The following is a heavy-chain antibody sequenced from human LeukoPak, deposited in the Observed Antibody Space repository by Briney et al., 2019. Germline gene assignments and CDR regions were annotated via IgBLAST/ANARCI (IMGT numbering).Heavy chain of an antibody. Sequence: GGSLRLSCAASGFTFSSYAMHWVRQAPGKGLEWVSSITSTATHTYYADSVKGRFTISRDNAKNSLILQTSSLTVADTGIYYCARDGSPNYGYYAFFDNWGQGTLVTVSS. CDR1: GFTFSSYA. CDR2: ITSTATHT. V-gene: IGHV3-21*01. D-gene: IGHD1-26*01. CDR3: ARDGSPNYGYYAFFDN. J-gene: IGHJ4*02.